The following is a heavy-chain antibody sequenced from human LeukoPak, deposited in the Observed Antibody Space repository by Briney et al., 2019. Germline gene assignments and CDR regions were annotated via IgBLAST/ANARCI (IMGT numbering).Heavy chain of an antibody. J-gene: IGHJ4*02. D-gene: IGHD3-9*01. CDR2: IIPIFGTA. Sequence: SVKVSCKASGGTFSSYAISWVRQAPGQGLEWMGGIIPIFGTANYAQKFQGRVTITADESTTTAYMELSSLRSEETAVSYCEREPADYDILTEGVYWGPRTLVTASS. CDR3: EREPADYDILTEGVY. V-gene: IGHV1-69*01. CDR1: GGTFSSYA.